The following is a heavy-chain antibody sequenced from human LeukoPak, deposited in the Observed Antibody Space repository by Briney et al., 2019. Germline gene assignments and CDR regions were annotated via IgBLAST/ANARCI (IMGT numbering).Heavy chain of an antibody. J-gene: IGHJ4*02. Sequence: GESLKISCKGSGYSFTSYGIGWLRQMPGKGLDWMGIIYPGDSDTRYSPSFQGQVTISADKSISTGYLQWSSLKASDTAMYYCASQRNAAYDILTEWGQGTLVTVSS. CDR2: IYPGDSDT. V-gene: IGHV5-51*01. CDR1: GYSFTSYG. CDR3: ASQRNAAYDILTE. D-gene: IGHD3-9*01.